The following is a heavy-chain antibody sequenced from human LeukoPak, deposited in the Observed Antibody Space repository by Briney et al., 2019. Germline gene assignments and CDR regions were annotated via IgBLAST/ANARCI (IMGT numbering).Heavy chain of an antibody. Sequence: GGSLRLSCAASGFTFSSYAMHWVRQAPGKGLEWVAVISYDGSNKYYADSVKGQFTISRDNSKNTLYLQMNSLRAEDTAVYYCARHPTYYPNWFDPWGQGTLVTVSS. V-gene: IGHV3-30-3*01. CDR2: ISYDGSNK. CDR3: ARHPTYYPNWFDP. D-gene: IGHD3-10*01. J-gene: IGHJ5*02. CDR1: GFTFSSYA.